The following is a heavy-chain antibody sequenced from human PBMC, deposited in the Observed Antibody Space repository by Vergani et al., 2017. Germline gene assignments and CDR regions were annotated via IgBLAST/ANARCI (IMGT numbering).Heavy chain of an antibody. CDR1: GYSISSGYY. V-gene: IGHV4-38-2*01. CDR2: IYHSGST. J-gene: IGHJ2*01. D-gene: IGHD6-13*01. CDR3: ARPGSSSWYQVSWYFDL. Sequence: QVQLQESGPGLVKPSETLSLTCAVSGYSISSGYYWGWIRQPPGKGLEWIGSIYHSGSTYYNPSLKSRVTISVDTSKNQFSLKLSSVTAADTGVYYCARPGSSSWYQVSWYFDLWGRGTLVTVSS.